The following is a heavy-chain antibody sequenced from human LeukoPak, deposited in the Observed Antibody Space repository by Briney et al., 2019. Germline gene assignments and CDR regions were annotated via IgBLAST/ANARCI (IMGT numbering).Heavy chain of an antibody. J-gene: IGHJ2*01. CDR1: GYTFTSYY. V-gene: IGHV1-46*01. CDR2: ISPSGGST. CDR3: VRGASSIAALNPFWYFDL. D-gene: IGHD6-6*01. Sequence: ASVKVFCKASGYTFTSYYMHWLRQGPGQGLEWMGIISPSGGSTSYAQKFQGRVTMTRDTSTNTVYMELSSLRSEDTAVFYCVRGASSIAALNPFWYFDLWGRGTLVTVSS.